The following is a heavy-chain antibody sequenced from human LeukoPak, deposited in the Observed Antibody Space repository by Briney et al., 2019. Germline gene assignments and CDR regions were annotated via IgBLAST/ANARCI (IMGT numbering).Heavy chain of an antibody. J-gene: IGHJ3*02. CDR3: ARGVWRDYYAFDI. V-gene: IGHV3-74*01. D-gene: IGHD3-3*01. Sequence: PGGSLRLSCAASGFTFSSYWMHWVRQAPGKGLVWVSRINSDGSSTSYADSVQGRFTISRDNAKNTLYLQMNSPRAEDTAVYYCARGVWRDYYAFDIWGQGTMVTVSS. CDR1: GFTFSSYW. CDR2: INSDGSST.